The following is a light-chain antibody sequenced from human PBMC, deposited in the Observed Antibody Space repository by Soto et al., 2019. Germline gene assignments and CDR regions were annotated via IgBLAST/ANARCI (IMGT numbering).Light chain of an antibody. CDR1: QSVSSY. Sequence: EIVLTQSPATLSLSPGERATLSCRASQSVSSYLAWYQQKPGQATRLLLYDASNRATGIPARFSGSGSGTDVTLTISSLEPEYFAVYYCQQRSNWPSYTFGQGTKLEIK. J-gene: IGKJ2*01. V-gene: IGKV3-11*01. CDR2: DAS. CDR3: QQRSNWPSYT.